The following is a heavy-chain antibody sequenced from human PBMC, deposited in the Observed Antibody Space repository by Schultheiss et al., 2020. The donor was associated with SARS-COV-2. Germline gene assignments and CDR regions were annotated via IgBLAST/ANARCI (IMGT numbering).Heavy chain of an antibody. CDR3: ARVNPSTGGTIDY. CDR2: INHSGST. Sequence: SETLSLTCAVYGGSFSGYYWSWIRQPPGKGLEWIGEINHSGSTNYNPSLKSRVTISVDTSKNQFSLKLSSVTAADTAVYYCARVNPSTGGTIDYWGQGTLVTVSS. J-gene: IGHJ4*02. CDR1: GGSFSGYY. D-gene: IGHD2-8*02. V-gene: IGHV4-34*01.